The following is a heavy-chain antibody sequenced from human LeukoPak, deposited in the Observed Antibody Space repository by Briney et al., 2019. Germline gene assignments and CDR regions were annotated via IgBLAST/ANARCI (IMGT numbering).Heavy chain of an antibody. J-gene: IGHJ6*03. CDR1: GFTFSDYY. V-gene: IGHV3-11*04. D-gene: IGHD3-10*01. Sequence: GGSLRLSCAASGFTFSDYYMSWIRQAPGKGLEWVSYISSSGSTIYYADSVKGRFTISRDNSKNTLYLQMNSLRVEDTAVYYCAKDVMHYGSGRPFYMDVWGKGTTVTISS. CDR2: ISSSGSTI. CDR3: AKDVMHYGSGRPFYMDV.